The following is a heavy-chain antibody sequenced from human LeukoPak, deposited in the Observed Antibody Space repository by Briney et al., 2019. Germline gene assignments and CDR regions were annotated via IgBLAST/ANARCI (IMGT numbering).Heavy chain of an antibody. CDR3: ARTVGGYLLHNCDY. V-gene: IGHV2-5*01. J-gene: IGHJ4*02. D-gene: IGHD3-10*01. CDR1: GFSLSTGGVG. Sequence: SGPTLVKPPQTLTLTCTFSGFSLSTGGVGVGWIRQPPGEALEWLALIHWNDDKRYRPSLKSRLTITKDTSKNQVVLTMTNMDPVDTATYYCARTVGGYLLHNCDYWGQGTLVTVSS. CDR2: IHWNDDK.